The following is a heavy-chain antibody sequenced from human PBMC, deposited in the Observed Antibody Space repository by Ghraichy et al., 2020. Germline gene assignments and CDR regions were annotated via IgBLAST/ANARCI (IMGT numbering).Heavy chain of an antibody. Sequence: GGSLRLSCAASGFTFSSYSMNWVRQAPGKGLEWVSYISSSSSTIYYADSVKGRFTISRDNAKNSLYLQMNSLRDEDTAVYYCARGGRGLQHQPFDYWGQGTLVTVSS. CDR1: GFTFSSYS. D-gene: IGHD3-16*01. CDR3: ARGGRGLQHQPFDY. J-gene: IGHJ4*02. V-gene: IGHV3-48*02. CDR2: ISSSSSTI.